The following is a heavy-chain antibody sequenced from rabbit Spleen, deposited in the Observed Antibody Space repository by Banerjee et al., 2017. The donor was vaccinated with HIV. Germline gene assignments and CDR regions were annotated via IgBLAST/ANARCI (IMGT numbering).Heavy chain of an antibody. V-gene: IGHV1S7*01. CDR3: ARVGGVGVFGYATL. Sequence: QSLEESGGGLVQPGGSLKLSCKASGFDFSTYSMTWVRQAPGKGLEWIGLIEPIFGTTYYADWVNGRFTISSHNAQNTLYLQMKSLTAADTATYFCARVGGVGVFGYATLWGPGTLVTVS. D-gene: IGHD6-1*01. J-gene: IGHJ4*01. CDR2: IEPIFGTT. CDR1: GFDFSTYS.